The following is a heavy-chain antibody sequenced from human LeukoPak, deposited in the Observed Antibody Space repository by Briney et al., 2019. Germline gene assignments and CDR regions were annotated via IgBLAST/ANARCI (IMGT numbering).Heavy chain of an antibody. J-gene: IGHJ6*03. CDR2: IYYSGST. CDR1: GGSISSSTYY. CDR3: ARHRNEYSSSSGYYYYMDV. Sequence: SETLSLTCTVSGGSISSSTYYWGWIRQPPGKGLEWIGSIYYSGSTYYNPSLKSRVTISVDTSKNQFSLKLSSVTAADTAVYYCARHRNEYSSSSGYYYYMDVWGKGTTVTVSS. D-gene: IGHD6-6*01. V-gene: IGHV4-39*01.